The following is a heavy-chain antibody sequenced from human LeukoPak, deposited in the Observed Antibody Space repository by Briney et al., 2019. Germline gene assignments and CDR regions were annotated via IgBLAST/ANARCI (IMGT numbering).Heavy chain of an antibody. CDR1: GFTFSSYG. CDR2: IRYDGSNK. J-gene: IGHJ4*01. V-gene: IGHV3-30*02. D-gene: IGHD1-1*01. CDR3: AKGTLLKGTVEY. Sequence: QPGRSLRLSCAASGFTFSSYGMHWVRQAPGKGLEWVAFIRYDGSNKYYADSVKGRFTISRDNSKNTLYLQMNSLRAEDTAVYYCAKGTLLKGTVEYWGHGALCTASS.